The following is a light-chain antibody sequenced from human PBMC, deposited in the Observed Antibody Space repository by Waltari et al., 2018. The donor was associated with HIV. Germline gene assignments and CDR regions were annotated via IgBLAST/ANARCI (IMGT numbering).Light chain of an antibody. Sequence: QSALTQPPSASGSPGQSVTFSCTGTSRDVGAYNFVSWYQQHPGKAPKLIIYGVNQRPSGVPDLFSGSKSGNTASLTVSGLQADDEADYYCSSYAGPNHLLFGGGTKLTVL. CDR2: GVN. CDR3: SSYAGPNHLL. CDR1: SRDVGAYNF. J-gene: IGLJ2*01. V-gene: IGLV2-8*01.